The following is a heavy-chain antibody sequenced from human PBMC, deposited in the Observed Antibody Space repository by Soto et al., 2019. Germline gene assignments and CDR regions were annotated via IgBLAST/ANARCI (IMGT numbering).Heavy chain of an antibody. V-gene: IGHV4-39*01. CDR3: ARLQGSYSLGWFDP. Sequence: PSETLSLTCTVSGGSISSSSYYWVWIRQAPGKGLEWIGSIYYSGSTYHNPSLKSRVTISVDTSKNQFSLKLSSVTAADTAVYYCARLQGSYSLGWFDPWGQGTLVTVSS. D-gene: IGHD3-16*02. CDR1: GGSISSSSYY. CDR2: IYYSGST. J-gene: IGHJ5*02.